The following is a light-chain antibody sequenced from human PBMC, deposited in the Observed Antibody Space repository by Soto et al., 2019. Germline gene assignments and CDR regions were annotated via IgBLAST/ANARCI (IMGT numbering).Light chain of an antibody. CDR1: QSVSSN. V-gene: IGKV3-15*01. Sequence: EIVMTQSPATLSVSPGERATLSCRASQSVSSNLAWYQQKPGQAPRLLIYGASTRATGIPARFSGSGSGTAFTLTINTLQSEDFAVYYCQQYNNWPPFTFGPGTKVDIK. J-gene: IGKJ3*01. CDR3: QQYNNWPPFT. CDR2: GAS.